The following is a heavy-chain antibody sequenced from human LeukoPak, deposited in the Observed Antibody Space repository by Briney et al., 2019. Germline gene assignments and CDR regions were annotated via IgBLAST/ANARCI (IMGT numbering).Heavy chain of an antibody. V-gene: IGHV4-59*11. CDR3: ARLVWLGESPGSWFDS. D-gene: IGHD3-10*01. CDR1: GGSITRHF. J-gene: IGHJ5*01. Sequence: SETLSLTCSVSGGSITRHFWSWIRQPPGKGLEWIGYIHYSGSTNYNPPLKSRVTISPDTSKNQLFLKLNSVTAADTAVYYCARLVWLGESPGSWFDSWGQGTLVTVSS. CDR2: IHYSGST.